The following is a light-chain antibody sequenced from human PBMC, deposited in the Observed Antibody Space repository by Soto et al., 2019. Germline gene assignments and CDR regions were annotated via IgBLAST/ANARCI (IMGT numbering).Light chain of an antibody. CDR1: QSISSW. J-gene: IGKJ5*01. CDR2: AAS. Sequence: DIQMTQSPSSVSASVGDRVTITCRASQSISSWLAWYQQKPGKAPKLLIYAASSLQSGVPSRFSGSGSGTAFPLTISSLPPEDFATYYCHQLDSFPITFGQGTRL. V-gene: IGKV1-12*01. CDR3: HQLDSFPIT.